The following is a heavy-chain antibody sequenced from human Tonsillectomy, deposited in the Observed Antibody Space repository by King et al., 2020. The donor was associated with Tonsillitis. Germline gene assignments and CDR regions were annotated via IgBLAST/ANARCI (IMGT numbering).Heavy chain of an antibody. D-gene: IGHD3-3*01. CDR2: ISYDGSNK. V-gene: IGHV3-30*18. J-gene: IGHJ6*03. CDR3: AKDHYYDFWSGYYTAYYYYYMDV. CDR1: GFTFSSYG. Sequence: QLVESGGGVVQPGRSLRLSCAASGFTFSSYGMHWVRQAPGKGLEWVAVISYDGSNKYYADSVKGRFTISRDNSKNTLYLQMNSLRAEDTAVYYCAKDHYYDFWSGYYTAYYYYYMDVWGKGTTVTVSS.